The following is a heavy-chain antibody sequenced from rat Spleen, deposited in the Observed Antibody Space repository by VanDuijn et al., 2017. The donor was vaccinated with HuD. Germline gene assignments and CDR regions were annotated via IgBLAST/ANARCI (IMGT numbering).Heavy chain of an antibody. CDR1: GFTFSDYG. Sequence: EVQLVESGGGLVQPGRSLKLSCVASGFTFSDYGMNWIRQAPGKGLEWVAYISSNSDTIYYADTVKGRFTISRDNAKNNLYLQLNSLRSEDTALYYCARYSSYIYVFSYWGQGTLVTVSS. V-gene: IGHV5-34*01. D-gene: IGHD1-2*01. CDR2: ISSNSDTI. J-gene: IGHJ3*01. CDR3: ARYSSYIYVFSY.